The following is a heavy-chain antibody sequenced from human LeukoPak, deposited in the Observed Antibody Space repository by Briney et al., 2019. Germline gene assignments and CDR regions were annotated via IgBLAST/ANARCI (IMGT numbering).Heavy chain of an antibody. CDR1: VGTFSSYA. CDR3: AREGQQLVVYYFDN. J-gene: IGHJ4*02. CDR2: IIPIFGTA. D-gene: IGHD6-13*01. V-gene: IGHV1-69*05. Sequence: ASVKVSCKASVGTFSSYAISWVRQAPGQGLERMGRIIPIFGTANYAQKFQGRVTITTDESTSTAYMELSSLRSEDTAVYYCAREGQQLVVYYFDNWGQGTLVTVSS.